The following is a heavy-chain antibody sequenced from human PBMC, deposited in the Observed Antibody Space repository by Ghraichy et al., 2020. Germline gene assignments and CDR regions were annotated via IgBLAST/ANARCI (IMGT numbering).Heavy chain of an antibody. CDR1: GFTFSSYG. CDR2: IWYDGSSK. CDR3: ARWGGEGFDM. V-gene: IGHV3-33*01. Sequence: GGSLRLSCAASGFTFSSYGMHWVRQAPGKGLEWVALIWYDGSSKYYADSVKGRFTISRDNSRNTLYLQMDSLRGEDTAVYYCARWGGEGFDMWGQGTMVTVSS. D-gene: IGHD3-16*01. J-gene: IGHJ3*02.